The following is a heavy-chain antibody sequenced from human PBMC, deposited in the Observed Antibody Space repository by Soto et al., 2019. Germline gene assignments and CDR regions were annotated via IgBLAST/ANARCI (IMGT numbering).Heavy chain of an antibody. J-gene: IGHJ6*02. Sequence: PSQTLSLTCAISGDSVSSSSAAWNWIRQSPSRGLEWLGRTYYRSKWYNDYAVAVKSRITINPDTSKNQFSLQLNSVTPEDTAVYYCARDFGSGTFGYYGMDVWGQGTTVTVSS. D-gene: IGHD1-1*01. CDR2: TYYRSKWYN. CDR3: ARDFGSGTFGYYGMDV. CDR1: GDSVSSSSAA. V-gene: IGHV6-1*01.